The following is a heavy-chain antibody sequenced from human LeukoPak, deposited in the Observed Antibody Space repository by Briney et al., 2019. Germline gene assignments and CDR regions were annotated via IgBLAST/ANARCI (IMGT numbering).Heavy chain of an antibody. V-gene: IGHV4-31*03. D-gene: IGHD2/OR15-2a*01. CDR1: GGSISGGGFY. CDR3: ARRRTATESTPYYFYYMDV. Sequence: SQTLSLTCTVSGGSISGGGFYWSWIRQHPGKGLEWIGYIYYSGGTFYNPSLKSRVTISIDTSKNHFSLKLSSVTAADTAVYYCARRRTATESTPYYFYYMDVWGKGTTVTVSS. J-gene: IGHJ6*03. CDR2: IYYSGGT.